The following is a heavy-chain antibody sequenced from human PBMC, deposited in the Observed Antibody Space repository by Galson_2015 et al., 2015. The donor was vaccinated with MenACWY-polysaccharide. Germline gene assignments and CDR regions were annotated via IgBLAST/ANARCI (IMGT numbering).Heavy chain of an antibody. CDR2: ISWNSGNI. J-gene: IGHJ4*02. D-gene: IGHD1-26*01. CDR1: GFTFDDYA. CDR3: AKDKEWELLGGDCLDY. Sequence: SLRLSCAASGFTFDDYAMHWVRPAPGKGLEWVSGISWNSGNIGYADSVKGRFTISRDNAKNSLYLQMNSLRAEDTALYYCAKDKEWELLGGDCLDYWGQGTLVTVSS. V-gene: IGHV3-9*01.